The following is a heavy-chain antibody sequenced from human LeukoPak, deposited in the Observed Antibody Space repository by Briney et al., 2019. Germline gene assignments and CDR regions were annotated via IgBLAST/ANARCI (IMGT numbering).Heavy chain of an antibody. V-gene: IGHV4-34*01. J-gene: IGHJ5*02. CDR1: VDSFSGYY. D-gene: IGHD6-19*01. CDR2: INHSGST. Sequence: PSETLSLTCAVYVDSFSGYYWSWVRQSPGKGLEWIGEINHSGSTNYNPSLKSRVTISVDTSKNQFSLKLSAVTAADTAVYYCARAPPCSSDWWCDDPWGQGTLVTVSS. CDR3: ARAPPCSSDWWCDDP.